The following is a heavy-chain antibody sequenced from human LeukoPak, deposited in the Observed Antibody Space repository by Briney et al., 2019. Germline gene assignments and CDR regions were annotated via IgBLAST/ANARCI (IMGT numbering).Heavy chain of an antibody. J-gene: IGHJ4*02. CDR1: GGSISSGDYY. CDR2: IYYSGST. D-gene: IGHD3-10*01. Sequence: SETLSLTCTVSGGSISSGDYYWSWIRQPPGKGLEWIGYIYYSGSTYCNPSLKSRVTISVDTSKNQFSLKLSSVTAADTAVYYCARADYYYGSGSTSDYWGQGTLVTVSS. CDR3: ARADYYYGSGSTSDY. V-gene: IGHV4-30-4*08.